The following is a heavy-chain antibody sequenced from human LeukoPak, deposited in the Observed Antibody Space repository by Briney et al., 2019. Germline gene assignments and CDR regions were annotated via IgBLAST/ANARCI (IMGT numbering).Heavy chain of an antibody. D-gene: IGHD1-1*01. Sequence: SETLSLTCTVPGGSISSYYWSWIRQPPGKGLEWIGYIYYSGSTNYNPSLKSRVTISVDTSKNQFSLKLSSVTAADTAVYYCARYRLDAFYYYYMDVWGKGTTVTVSS. V-gene: IGHV4-59*01. CDR2: IYYSGST. CDR1: GGSISSYY. CDR3: ARYRLDAFYYYYMDV. J-gene: IGHJ6*03.